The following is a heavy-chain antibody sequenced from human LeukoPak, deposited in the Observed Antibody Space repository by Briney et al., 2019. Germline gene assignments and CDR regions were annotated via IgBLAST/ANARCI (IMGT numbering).Heavy chain of an antibody. D-gene: IGHD3-3*01. CDR1: GFTFSSYA. V-gene: IGHV4-34*08. CDR2: INHSGST. J-gene: IGHJ5*01. Sequence: PGGSLRLSCAASGFTFSSYAMSWVRQPPGKGLEWIGEINHSGSTNYNPSLKSRLTLSVDTSKNQISLNLRSVTAADTAVYYCATVSIFGVHPPQPHW. CDR3: ATVSIFGVHPPQPHW.